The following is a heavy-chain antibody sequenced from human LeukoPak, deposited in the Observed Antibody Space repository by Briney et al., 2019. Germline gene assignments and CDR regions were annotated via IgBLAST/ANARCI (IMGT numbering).Heavy chain of an antibody. CDR1: GFTFRSHA. V-gene: IGHV3-23*01. D-gene: IGHD7-27*01. Sequence: GGSLRLSWVGSGFTFRSHAMSWVRQAPEKGLEFVSGIYENGGTTYYADSVKGRFSISRDNSKNTLYLQMDSLRAEDTAVYYCARGHWGLDNWGQGTLVTVSS. J-gene: IGHJ4*02. CDR2: IYENGGTT. CDR3: ARGHWGLDN.